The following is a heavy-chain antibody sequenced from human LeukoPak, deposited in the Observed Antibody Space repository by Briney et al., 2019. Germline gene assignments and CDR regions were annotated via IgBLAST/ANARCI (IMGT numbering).Heavy chain of an antibody. J-gene: IGHJ6*03. V-gene: IGHV3-7*01. Sequence: GGSLRLSCAASGFTFSNAWMSWVRQAPGKGLEWVANIKQDGSEKYYVDSVKGRFTISRDNAKNSLYLQMNSLRAEDTAVYFCARASVTYYYYYYMDVWGKGTTVTVSS. CDR1: GFTFSNAW. D-gene: IGHD4-11*01. CDR3: ARASVTYYYYYYMDV. CDR2: IKQDGSEK.